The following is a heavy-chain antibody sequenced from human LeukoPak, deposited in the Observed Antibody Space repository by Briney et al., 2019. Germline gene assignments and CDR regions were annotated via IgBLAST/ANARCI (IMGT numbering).Heavy chain of an antibody. D-gene: IGHD6-19*01. V-gene: IGHV1-46*01. CDR3: AREGPGSGCFFDY. CDR1: GYTFTSYY. J-gene: IGHJ4*02. CDR2: INPSGGNT. Sequence: ASVKVSFKASGYTFTSYYMHWLRQAPGQGLEWMGIINPSGGNTNYAQKFQGRVTMTRDTSTSTVFMEVNSLRSEDTAMYYCAREGPGSGCFFDYWGQGTLVTVSS.